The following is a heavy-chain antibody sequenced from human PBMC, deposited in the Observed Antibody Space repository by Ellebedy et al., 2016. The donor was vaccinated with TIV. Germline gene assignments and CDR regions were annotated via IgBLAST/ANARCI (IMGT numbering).Heavy chain of an antibody. CDR3: ASIVGARPPGT. V-gene: IGHV4-39*07. CDR2: LFYTGST. D-gene: IGHD1-26*01. J-gene: IGHJ4*02. CDR1: GGSISSSAYY. Sequence: SETLSLXXTVSGGSISSSAYYWAWLRLPPGKGLEWIGTLFYTGSTYNNPSLKSPITISIDTSKNHFSLKLTSVSAADTAVYYCASIVGARPPGTWGQGTLVTVSS.